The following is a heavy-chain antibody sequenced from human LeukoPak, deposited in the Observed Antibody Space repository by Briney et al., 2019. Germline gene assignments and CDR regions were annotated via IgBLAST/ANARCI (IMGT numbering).Heavy chain of an antibody. J-gene: IGHJ4*02. V-gene: IGHV4-31*03. Sequence: SQTLSLTCTVSGGSISSGGYYWSWIRQHPGKGLEWIGYIYYSGSTYYNPSLKSRVTISVDTSKNQFSLKLSSVTAADTAVYYCARIPLPIAGFDYWGQGTLVTVSS. CDR1: GGSISSGGYY. CDR2: IYYSGST. CDR3: ARIPLPIAGFDY.